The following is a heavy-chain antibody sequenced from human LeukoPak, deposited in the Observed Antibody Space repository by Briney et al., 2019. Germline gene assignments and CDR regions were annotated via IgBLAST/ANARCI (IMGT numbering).Heavy chain of an antibody. CDR1: GYSFTTYW. J-gene: IGHJ4*02. Sequence: AGESLKISCKGSGYSFTTYWIGWVRQMPGKGLEWMGWISAYNGNTNYAQKLQGRVTMTTDTSTSTAYMELRSLRSDDTAVYYCARPWGKDTAMVTHPYYFDYWGQGTLVTVSS. D-gene: IGHD5-18*01. CDR3: ARPWGKDTAMVTHPYYFDY. CDR2: ISAYNGNT. V-gene: IGHV1-18*04.